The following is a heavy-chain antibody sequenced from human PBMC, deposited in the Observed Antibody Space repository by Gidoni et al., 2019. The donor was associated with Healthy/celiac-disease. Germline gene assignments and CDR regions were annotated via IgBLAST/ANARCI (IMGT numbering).Heavy chain of an antibody. CDR3: ARSIRLRFLEWWDMGYYYYYGMDV. Sequence: QVQLQESGPGLVKPSETLSLTCTVSGGSISSYYWSWIRQPPGKGLEWIGYIYYSGSTNYNPSLKSRVTISVDTSKNQFSLKLSSVTAADTAVYYCARSIRLRFLEWWDMGYYYYYGMDVWGQGTTVTVSS. CDR1: GGSISSYY. J-gene: IGHJ6*02. V-gene: IGHV4-59*01. D-gene: IGHD3-3*01. CDR2: IYYSGST.